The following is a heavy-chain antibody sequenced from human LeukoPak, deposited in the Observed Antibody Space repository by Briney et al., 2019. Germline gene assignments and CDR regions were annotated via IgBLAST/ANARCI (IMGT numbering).Heavy chain of an antibody. V-gene: IGHV3-23*01. D-gene: IGHD4-17*01. CDR2: ISGSGGST. J-gene: IGHJ4*02. CDR3: AKEWGVDYGLSY. CDR1: GFTVSSNF. Sequence: GGSLRLSCAASGFTVSSNFMSWVRQAPGKGLEWVSAISGSGGSTYYADSVKGRFTISRDNSKNTLYLQMNSLRADDTAVYYCAKEWGVDYGLSYWGQGTLVTVSS.